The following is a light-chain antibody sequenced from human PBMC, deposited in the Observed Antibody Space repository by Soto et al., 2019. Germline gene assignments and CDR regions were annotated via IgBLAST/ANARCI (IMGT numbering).Light chain of an antibody. J-gene: IGKJ1*01. Sequence: EIVLTQSPGTLSLSPGESAAISCRASQSVSSSYLAWYQQKPGQAPRLLIYGASSRATGIPDRFTGSGSGTDFTLTISRLEPEDFAVFYCHQYGSSPQTFGQGTKVDIK. V-gene: IGKV3-20*01. CDR2: GAS. CDR1: QSVSSSY. CDR3: HQYGSSPQT.